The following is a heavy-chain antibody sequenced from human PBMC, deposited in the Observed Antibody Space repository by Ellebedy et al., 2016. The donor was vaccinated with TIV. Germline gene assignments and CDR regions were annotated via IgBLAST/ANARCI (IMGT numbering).Heavy chain of an antibody. V-gene: IGHV4-59*01. D-gene: IGHD2-21*02. CDR3: ARGYDNTGFYDCPYDH. CDR1: GGSIGRYF. CDR2: VFSSGYT. J-gene: IGHJ4*02. Sequence: MPSETLSLTCSVSGGSIGRYFWTWIRQSPEKGLEWIGYVFSSGYTNYNPSLESRVTISIDTSKGQFSLRLTSVTAVDTAVYYCARGYDNTGFYDCPYDHWGQGTLVTVSS.